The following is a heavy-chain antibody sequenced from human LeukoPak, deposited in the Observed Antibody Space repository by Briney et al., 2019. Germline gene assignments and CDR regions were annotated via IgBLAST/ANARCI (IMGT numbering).Heavy chain of an antibody. Sequence: SETLTHTCTVSGGSISRYHWSWIRQPPGKGLEWIGYIYYSGSTNYNPSLKSRVTISVDTSKNQFSLKLSSVTAADTAVYYCASPQGYCSGRPWGQGTLVTVSS. CDR3: ASPQGYCSGRP. V-gene: IGHV4-59*08. D-gene: IGHD3-10*01. CDR2: IYYSGST. CDR1: GGSISRYH. J-gene: IGHJ1*01.